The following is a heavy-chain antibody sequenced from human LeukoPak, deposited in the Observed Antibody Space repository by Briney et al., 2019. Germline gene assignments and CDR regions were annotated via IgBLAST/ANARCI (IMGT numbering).Heavy chain of an antibody. V-gene: IGHV3-33*01. D-gene: IGHD3-16*01. CDR2: IWYDGSNK. CDR1: GFTFSSYG. Sequence: PGRSLRLSCAASGFTFSSYGMHRVRQAPGKGLERVAVIWYDGSNKYYADSVKGRFTISRDNSKNTLYLQMNSLRAEDTAVYYCARSLGGYGPFDYWGQGTLVTVSS. J-gene: IGHJ4*02. CDR3: ARSLGGYGPFDY.